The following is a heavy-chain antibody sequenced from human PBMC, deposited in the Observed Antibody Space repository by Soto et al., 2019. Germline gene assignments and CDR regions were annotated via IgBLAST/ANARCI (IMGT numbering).Heavy chain of an antibody. D-gene: IGHD6-19*01. V-gene: IGHV2-5*02. J-gene: IGHJ4*02. CDR2: IYWDYDK. CDR1: GFSLSSTRMA. CDR3: AHIVVAGLGYYFDY. Sequence: QITLKESGPTLVKPTQTLTLTCTFSGFSLSSTRMAVGWIRQPPGKALEWLALIYWDYDKRYSPFLKSRLTIPKDTSKNQVVLTMSNMDPVDTARYYCAHIVVAGLGYYFDYWGQGTLVTVSS.